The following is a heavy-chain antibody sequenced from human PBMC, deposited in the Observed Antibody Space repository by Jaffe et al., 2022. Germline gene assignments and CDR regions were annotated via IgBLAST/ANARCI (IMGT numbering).Heavy chain of an antibody. CDR1: GGSISSYY. CDR3: ARVYHLYSSSWYEVRYFDY. Sequence: QVQLQESGPGLVKPSETLSLTCTVSGGSISSYYWSWIRQPPGKGLEWIGYIYYSGSTNYNPSLKSRVTISVDTSKNQFSLKLSSVTAADTAVYYCARVYHLYSSSWYEVRYFDYWGQGTLVTVSS. J-gene: IGHJ4*02. V-gene: IGHV4-59*01. D-gene: IGHD6-13*01. CDR2: IYYSGST.